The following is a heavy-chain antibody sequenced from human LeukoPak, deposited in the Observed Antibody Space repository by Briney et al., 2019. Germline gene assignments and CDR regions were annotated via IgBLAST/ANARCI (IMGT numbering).Heavy chain of an antibody. Sequence: GGFLRLSCAASGFTFSSYGMHWVRQAPGKGLEWVAVISYDGSNKYYADSVKGRFTISRDNSKNTLYLQMNSLRAEDTAVYYCAKGILPYYYYGMDVWGKGTTVTVSS. V-gene: IGHV3-30*18. CDR3: AKGILPYYYYGMDV. J-gene: IGHJ6*04. CDR1: GFTFSSYG. CDR2: ISYDGSNK. D-gene: IGHD1-26*01.